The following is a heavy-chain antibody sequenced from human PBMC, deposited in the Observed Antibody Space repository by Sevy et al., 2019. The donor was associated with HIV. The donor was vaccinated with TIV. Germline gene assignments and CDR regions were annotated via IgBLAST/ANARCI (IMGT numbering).Heavy chain of an antibody. V-gene: IGHV4-4*07. D-gene: IGHD4-17*01. CDR3: ARDSYGDYDYYYGMDV. CDR2: IYTSGST. Sequence: SETLSLTSTVSGGSISSYYWSWIRQPAGKGLEWIGRIYTSGSTNYNPSLKSRVTMSVDTSKNQFSLKLSSVTAADTAVYYCARDSYGDYDYYYGMDVWGQGTTVTVSS. J-gene: IGHJ6*02. CDR1: GGSISSYY.